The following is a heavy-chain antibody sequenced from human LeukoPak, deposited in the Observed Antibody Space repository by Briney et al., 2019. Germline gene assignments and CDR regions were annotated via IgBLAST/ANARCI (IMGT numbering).Heavy chain of an antibody. Sequence: ASVKVSRKASGYTFTSYGISWVRQAPGQGLEWMGWISAYNGNTNYAQKLQGRVTMTTDTSTSTAYMELRSLRSDDTAVYYCARDSYFGPPSTVTTWGDGMDVWGQGTTVTVSS. CDR1: GYTFTSYG. D-gene: IGHD4-11*01. CDR3: ARDSYFGPPSTVTTWGDGMDV. CDR2: ISAYNGNT. V-gene: IGHV1-18*04. J-gene: IGHJ6*02.